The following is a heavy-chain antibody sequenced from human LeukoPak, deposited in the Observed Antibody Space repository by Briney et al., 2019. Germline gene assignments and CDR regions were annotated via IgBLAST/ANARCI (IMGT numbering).Heavy chain of an antibody. Sequence: SETLSLTCTVSGGSISSSSYYWVWMRQPPGKGLERIGSIYYSGSTYYNPSLKSRVTISVDTSKNQFSLKLNSVTAADTAVYYCARHTSMVRGVMKYYFDYWGQGTLATVSS. CDR3: ARHTSMVRGVMKYYFDY. D-gene: IGHD3-10*01. CDR2: IYYSGST. V-gene: IGHV4-39*01. CDR1: GGSISSSSYY. J-gene: IGHJ4*02.